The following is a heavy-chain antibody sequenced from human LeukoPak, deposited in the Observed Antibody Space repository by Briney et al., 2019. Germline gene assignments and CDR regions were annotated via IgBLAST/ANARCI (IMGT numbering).Heavy chain of an antibody. CDR3: ARGGYDILTGYTKPFDY. CDR1: GFTFSGYW. CDR2: INSDGSNT. V-gene: IGHV3-74*01. D-gene: IGHD3-9*01. J-gene: IGHJ4*02. Sequence: GGSLRLSCAASGFTFSGYWMHWVRQAPGKGLVWVSRINSDGSNTSYADSVKGRFTISRDNAKNTLYLQMKSLRAEDTAVYYCARGGYDILTGYTKPFDYWGQGTLVTVSS.